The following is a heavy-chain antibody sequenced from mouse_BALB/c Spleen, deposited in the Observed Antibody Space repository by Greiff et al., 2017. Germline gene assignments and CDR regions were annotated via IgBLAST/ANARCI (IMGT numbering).Heavy chain of an antibody. V-gene: IGHV3-6*02. Sequence: EVQLMESGPGLVQPSQSLSLTCSVTGYSITSGYYWNWIRQFPGNKLEWMGSISYDGSNNYNPSLKHRISITRDTSKNQFFLKLNSVTTEDTATYYCARGDGGGNYDLDYWGQGTTRTVSS. J-gene: IGHJ2*01. CDR3: ARGDGGGNYDLDY. CDR2: ISYDGSN. CDR1: GYSITSGYY. D-gene: IGHD2-1*01.